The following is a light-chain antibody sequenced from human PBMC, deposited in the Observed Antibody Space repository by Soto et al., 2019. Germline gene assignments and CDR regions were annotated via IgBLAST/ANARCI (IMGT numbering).Light chain of an antibody. Sequence: DIQMTQSPSTLSASVGDRVTITCRDSQSISSWLAWYQQKPGKAPKLLIYDASSLESGVPSRFSGSGSGTEFTLTISSLQPDDFATYYCQQYNSYSPDTFGQGTKLEIK. CDR2: DAS. V-gene: IGKV1-5*01. J-gene: IGKJ2*01. CDR1: QSISSW. CDR3: QQYNSYSPDT.